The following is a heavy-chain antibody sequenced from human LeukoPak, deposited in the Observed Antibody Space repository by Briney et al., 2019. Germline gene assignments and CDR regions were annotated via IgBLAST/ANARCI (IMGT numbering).Heavy chain of an antibody. CDR2: IVVGSGNT. Sequence: SVKVSCKASGFTFTSSAMQWVRQARGQRLEWIGWIVVGSGNTNYAQKFQERATITRDMSTSTAYMELSSLRSEDTAVYYCAAVYRRGFGELSHFDYWGQGTLVTVSS. D-gene: IGHD3-10*01. CDR1: GFTFTSSA. CDR3: AAVYRRGFGELSHFDY. V-gene: IGHV1-58*02. J-gene: IGHJ4*02.